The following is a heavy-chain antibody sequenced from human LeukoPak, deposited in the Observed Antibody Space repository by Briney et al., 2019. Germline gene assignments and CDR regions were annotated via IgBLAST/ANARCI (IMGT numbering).Heavy chain of an antibody. CDR3: ARGTEGYTYGEFDS. Sequence: GSLRLSCAASGFTFSDYWMHWVRQAPGKGLVWVSRIHRDGSSTTYADSVKGRFTISRDNAKNTPYLQMNSLRAEDTAMYYCARGTEGYTYGEFDSWGQGTLVTVSS. CDR1: GFTFSDYW. J-gene: IGHJ5*01. CDR2: IHRDGSST. V-gene: IGHV3-74*01. D-gene: IGHD5-18*01.